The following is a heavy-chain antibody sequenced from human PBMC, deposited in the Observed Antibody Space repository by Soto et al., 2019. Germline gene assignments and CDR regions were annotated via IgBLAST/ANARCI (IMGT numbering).Heavy chain of an antibody. V-gene: IGHV3-7*03. CDR2: IKQDGSEK. CDR1: GSTSSTYW. D-gene: IGHD1-26*01. CDR3: ARGGRRSGSYADAFDI. Sequence: EVQLVESGGGLVQPGGSLRLSCAASGSTSSTYWMSWVRQAPGKGLEWVANIKQDGSEKYYVDSVKGRFTISRDNAKNSLYLQMNSLRAEDTAVYYCARGGRRSGSYADAFDIWGQGTMVTVSS. J-gene: IGHJ3*02.